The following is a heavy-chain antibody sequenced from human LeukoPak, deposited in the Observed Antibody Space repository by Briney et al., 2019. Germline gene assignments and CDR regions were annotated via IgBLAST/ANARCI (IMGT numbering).Heavy chain of an antibody. D-gene: IGHD4-17*01. Sequence: GGSLRLSCAASGFTFSSYSMNWVRQAPGKGLEWVSLISGSGGSTYYADSVKGRFTISRDNSKNTLYLQMNSLRAEDTAVYYCARPRGETTVTTRYFQHWGQGTLVTVSS. V-gene: IGHV3-23*01. J-gene: IGHJ1*01. CDR2: ISGSGGST. CDR3: ARPRGETTVTTRYFQH. CDR1: GFTFSSYS.